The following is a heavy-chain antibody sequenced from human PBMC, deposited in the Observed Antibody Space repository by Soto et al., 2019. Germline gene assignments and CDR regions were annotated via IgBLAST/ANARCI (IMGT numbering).Heavy chain of an antibody. Sequence: GGSLRLSCADSGFTFSRHAIHWVRLTPGRGLEWVLAISRDGSYIYYTDSVKGRFTVSRDNSKNTVFVQMNRLIPDDTALYFCARTRNGGVADSFDSWGQGTRVTVSS. V-gene: IGHV3-30*04. D-gene: IGHD3-3*01. CDR2: ISRDGSYI. CDR3: ARTRNGGVADSFDS. CDR1: GFTFSRHA. J-gene: IGHJ5*01.